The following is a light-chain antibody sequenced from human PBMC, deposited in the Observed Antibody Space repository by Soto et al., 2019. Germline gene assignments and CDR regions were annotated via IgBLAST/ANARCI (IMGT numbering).Light chain of an antibody. CDR3: QHYNSSWT. V-gene: IGKV1-5*03. J-gene: IGKJ1*01. CDR2: KAS. CDR1: QSISSW. Sequence: DIQMTQSPSTLSASVGDRVTITCRASQSISSWLAWYQQKSGKAPKLLIYKASSLQSGVPSRFSDSGSGTEFTLTISSLQSDDFTTYYCQHYNSSWTFGQGTKVEIK.